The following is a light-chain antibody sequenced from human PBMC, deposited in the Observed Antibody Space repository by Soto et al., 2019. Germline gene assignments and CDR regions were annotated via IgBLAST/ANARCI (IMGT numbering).Light chain of an antibody. V-gene: IGLV2-14*01. CDR2: EVS. CDR1: SSDVGGYNY. Sequence: QSVLTQPASVSGSPGQSITLSCTGTSSDVGGYNYVSWYQQHPGKAPKLMIYEVSNRPSGVSNRFSGSKSGNTASLTISGLEAEDEADYYCSSYTSSSTLVGGGTKVTVL. CDR3: SSYTSSSTL. J-gene: IGLJ2*01.